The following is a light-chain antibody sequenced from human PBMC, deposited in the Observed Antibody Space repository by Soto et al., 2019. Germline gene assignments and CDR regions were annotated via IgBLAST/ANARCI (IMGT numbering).Light chain of an antibody. CDR1: SSDFGGYNC. J-gene: IGLJ2*01. CDR3: CSYAGSYTVV. CDR2: DVS. V-gene: IGLV2-11*01. Sequence: QSALTQPRSVSGSPGQSVTISCTGTSSDFGGYNCVSWYQQHPGKAPKLMIYDVSKRPSGVPDRFSGSKSGNTASLTISGLQAEDEADYYCCSYAGSYTVVFGGGTKLTVL.